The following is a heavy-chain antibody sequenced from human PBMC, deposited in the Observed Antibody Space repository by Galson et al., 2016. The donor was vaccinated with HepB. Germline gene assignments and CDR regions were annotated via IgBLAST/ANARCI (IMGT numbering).Heavy chain of an antibody. V-gene: IGHV4-4*02. D-gene: IGHD3-3*01. Sequence: SETLSLTCAVSGDSINNNNWWSWVRQPPGKGLEWIGDIYHSGSTNYNPSLNSRVTISVDKSKNQFSLKLRSVTAADTAVYYCARSVVEWRMGGSYYNYGMDVWGQGTTVSVSS. J-gene: IGHJ6*02. CDR1: GDSINNNNW. CDR3: ARSVVEWRMGGSYYNYGMDV. CDR2: IYHSGST.